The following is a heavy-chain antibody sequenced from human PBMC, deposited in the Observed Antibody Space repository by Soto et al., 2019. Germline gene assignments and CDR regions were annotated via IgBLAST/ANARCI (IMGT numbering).Heavy chain of an antibody. J-gene: IGHJ3*02. CDR2: IRSKAYGGTT. V-gene: IGHV3-49*04. CDR1: GFTFGDYA. CDR3: TRLEEVELRPPYAFDI. D-gene: IGHD1-7*01. Sequence: GGSLRLSCTASGFTFGDYAMSWVRQAPGKGLEWVGFIRSKAYGGTTEYAASVKGRFTISRDDSKSIAYLQMNSLKTEDTAVYCCTRLEEVELRPPYAFDIWGQGTMVTVSS.